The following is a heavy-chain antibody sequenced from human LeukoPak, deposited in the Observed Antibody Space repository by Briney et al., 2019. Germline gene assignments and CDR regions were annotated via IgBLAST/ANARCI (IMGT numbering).Heavy chain of an antibody. J-gene: IGHJ4*02. CDR1: GFTFSYYW. CDR3: AREQYSSGWYDQFDY. D-gene: IGHD6-19*01. V-gene: IGHV3-74*01. Sequence: PGGSLRLSCAASGFTFSYYWIHWVRQVPGKGLVWVSRINSDGSSTNYADSVKGRFTISRDNAKNTLNLQMNSLRAEDTAVYYCAREQYSSGWYDQFDYWGQGTLVTVSS. CDR2: INSDGSST.